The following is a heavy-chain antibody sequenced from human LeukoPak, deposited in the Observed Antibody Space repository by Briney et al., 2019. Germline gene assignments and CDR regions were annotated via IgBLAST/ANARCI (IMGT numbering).Heavy chain of an antibody. Sequence: ASVKVSCKASGYTFTSYGISWVRQAPGQGLEWMGWISAYNGNTNYAQKLQGRVTMTTDTSTSTAYMELRSLRSDDTAVYYCARDLKGGSSWYVGFVYWGQGTLVTVSS. CDR3: ARDLKGGSSWYVGFVY. D-gene: IGHD6-13*01. V-gene: IGHV1-18*01. CDR1: GYTFTSYG. J-gene: IGHJ4*02. CDR2: ISAYNGNT.